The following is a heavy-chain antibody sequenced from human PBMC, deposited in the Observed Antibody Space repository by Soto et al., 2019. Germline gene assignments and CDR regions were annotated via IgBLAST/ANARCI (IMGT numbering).Heavy chain of an antibody. J-gene: IGHJ4*02. CDR1: GYTFNSYG. D-gene: IGHD6-19*01. CDR3: ARDSSGWPPYFDY. CDR2: ISAYNGNT. Sequence: ASEKVSCKQSGYTFNSYGLSWVRQAPAQELEWMGWISAYNGNTNYAQKLQDRVTMTTDTSTSTAYMELRSLRSDDTAVYYCARDSSGWPPYFDYWGQGTLVTVSS. V-gene: IGHV1-18*01.